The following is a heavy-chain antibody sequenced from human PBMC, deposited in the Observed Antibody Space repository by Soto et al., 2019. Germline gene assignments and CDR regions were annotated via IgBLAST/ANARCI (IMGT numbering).Heavy chain of an antibody. J-gene: IGHJ4*02. CDR2: MNPNSGNT. D-gene: IGHD3-10*01. Sequence: ASVKVSCKASGYTFTSYDINWVRQATGQGLEWMGWMNPNSGNTGYAQKFQGRVTMTRNTSISTAYMELSSLRSEDTAVYYCARGLLTTYYYGSGRPPGHWGQGTLVTVSS. CDR3: ARGLLTTYYYGSGRPPGH. V-gene: IGHV1-8*01. CDR1: GYTFTSYD.